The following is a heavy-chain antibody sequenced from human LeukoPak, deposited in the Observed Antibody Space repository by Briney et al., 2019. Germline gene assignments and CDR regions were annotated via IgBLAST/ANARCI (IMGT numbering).Heavy chain of an antibody. Sequence: GASVKVSCKASGYTFTRYAMHWVRQAPGQRLEWMAWINAGNGHTEYPQKFQGRVTITRDTSATTTYMELRSLRSEDMAVYYCVRGQAVGGTIWLDPWGQGTLVTVSS. CDR3: VRGQAVGGTIWLDP. J-gene: IGHJ5*02. V-gene: IGHV1-3*01. CDR1: GYTFTRYA. D-gene: IGHD6-13*01. CDR2: INAGNGHT.